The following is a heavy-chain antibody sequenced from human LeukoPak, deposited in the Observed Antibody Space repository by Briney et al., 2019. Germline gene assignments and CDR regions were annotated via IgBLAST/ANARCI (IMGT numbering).Heavy chain of an antibody. D-gene: IGHD6-13*01. CDR2: ISAYNGNT. CDR1: GYTFTTYY. Sequence: ASVKVSCKASGYTFTTYYISWVRQAPGQGLEWMGWISAYNGNTNYAQKFQGRVTMTTDTSTSTAYMELRSLRSDGTAVYYCAREEGAPIAAANVWGLGTMVTVSS. V-gene: IGHV1-18*01. J-gene: IGHJ3*01. CDR3: AREEGAPIAAANV.